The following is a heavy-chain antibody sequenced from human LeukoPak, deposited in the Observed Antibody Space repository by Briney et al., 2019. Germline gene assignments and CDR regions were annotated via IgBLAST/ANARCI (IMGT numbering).Heavy chain of an antibody. CDR3: ARDPYDFWSGYRYFDY. D-gene: IGHD3-3*01. Sequence: SVKVSCKASGGTFSSYAISWVRQAPGQGLEWMGGIIPIFGTANYAQKLQGRVTMTTDTSTSTAYMELRSLRSDDTAVYYCARDPYDFWSGYRYFDYWGQGTLVTVSS. V-gene: IGHV1-69*05. CDR2: IIPIFGTA. CDR1: GGTFSSYA. J-gene: IGHJ4*02.